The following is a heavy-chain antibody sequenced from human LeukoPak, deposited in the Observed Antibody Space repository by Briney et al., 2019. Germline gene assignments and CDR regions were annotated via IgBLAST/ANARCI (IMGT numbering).Heavy chain of an antibody. CDR1: GFMFNNYW. CDR2: IKEDGSEK. D-gene: IGHD3-10*01. V-gene: IGHV3-7*01. J-gene: IGHJ4*02. CDR3: ATHYRG. Sequence: GGSLRLSXVASGFMFNNYWMSWVRQAPGKGLEWVACIKEDGSEKYYVDSVKGRFTISRDNAKNSLYLQMNSLGAEDTAVYYCATHYRGGGQGTLVIVSS.